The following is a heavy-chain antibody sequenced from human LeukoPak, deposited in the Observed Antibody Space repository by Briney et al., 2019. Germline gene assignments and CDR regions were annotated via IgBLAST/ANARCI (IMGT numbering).Heavy chain of an antibody. D-gene: IGHD2-2*01. J-gene: IGHJ5*02. CDR3: ARGDIVVVPAVNWFDP. Sequence: ASVKVSCKASGYTFTGYYMHWVRQAPGQGLEWMGWTNPNSGGTNYAQKFQGRVTMTRDTSISTAYMELSRLRSDDTAVYYCARGDIVVVPAVNWFDPWGQGTLVTVSS. V-gene: IGHV1-2*02. CDR1: GYTFTGYY. CDR2: TNPNSGGT.